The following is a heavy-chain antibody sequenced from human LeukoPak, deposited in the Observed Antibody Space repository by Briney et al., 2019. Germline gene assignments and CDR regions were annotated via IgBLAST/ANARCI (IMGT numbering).Heavy chain of an antibody. D-gene: IGHD3-10*01. V-gene: IGHV3-23*01. J-gene: IGHJ4*02. CDR2: ISGSGGST. CDR3: AKDLDGAVRGVSYY. Sequence: GGSLRLSCAASGFTFSSYAMSWVRQATGKGLEWVSAISGSGGSTYYADSVKGRYTISRDNSKNTLYLQMNSLRAEDTAVYYCAKDLDGAVRGVSYYWGQGTLVTVSS. CDR1: GFTFSSYA.